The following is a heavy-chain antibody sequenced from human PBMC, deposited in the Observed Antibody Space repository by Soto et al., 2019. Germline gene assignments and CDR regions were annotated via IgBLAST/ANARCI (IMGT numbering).Heavy chain of an antibody. D-gene: IGHD1-20*01. J-gene: IGHJ4*02. V-gene: IGHV3-23*01. Sequence: PGGSLRLSCAASGFTFSSYWMHWVRQAPGKVLEWISRVSGSGGSTYYADSVKGRFTISRDNSKDTLYLQMNNLRAEDTAVYYCAKPPDYNWNDYWGQGTLVTVSS. CDR1: GFTFSSYW. CDR3: AKPPDYNWNDY. CDR2: VSGSGGST.